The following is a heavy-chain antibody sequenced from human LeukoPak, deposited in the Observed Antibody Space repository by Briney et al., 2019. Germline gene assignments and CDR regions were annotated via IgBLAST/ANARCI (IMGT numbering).Heavy chain of an antibody. V-gene: IGHV4-59*08. J-gene: IGHJ4*02. Sequence: SETLSLTCTVSGGSISSYYWSWIRQPPGKGLEWIGYISYSGNTNYNPSLKSRVTISVDTSKDQISLKLSSVTAADTAVYYCARAYMITFGGVIAPRRYFDYWGQGTLVTVSS. CDR3: ARAYMITFGGVIAPRRYFDY. CDR2: ISYSGNT. CDR1: GGSISSYY. D-gene: IGHD3-16*02.